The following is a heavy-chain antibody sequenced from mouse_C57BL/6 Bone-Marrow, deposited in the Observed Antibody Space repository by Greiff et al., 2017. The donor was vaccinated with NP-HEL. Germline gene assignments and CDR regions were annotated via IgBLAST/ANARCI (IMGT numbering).Heavy chain of an antibody. J-gene: IGHJ1*03. CDR1: GFTFSNYW. V-gene: IGHV6-3*01. CDR2: IRLKSDNYAT. D-gene: IGHD2-2*01. Sequence: EVQLVESGGGLVQPGGSMKLSCVASGFTFSNYWMNWVRQSPEKGLEWVAQIRLKSDNYATHYAESVKGRFTISRDDSKSSVYLQMNNLRAEDTGIYYCTEGGYALTPCFDVWGTGTTVTVSS. CDR3: TEGGYALTPCFDV.